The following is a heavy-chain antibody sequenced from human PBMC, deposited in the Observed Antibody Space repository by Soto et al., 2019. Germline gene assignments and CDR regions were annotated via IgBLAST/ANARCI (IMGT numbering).Heavy chain of an antibody. D-gene: IGHD2-15*01. Sequence: QLLLQESGPGLVKPSETLSLTCTVSGGPINSGNYYWGWIRQPPGKGLEWIGRIFSDATTYYNPSIKSRVIIAVDTSKNQFSLKVTSVTASDTAIFYCLRLVTAAGAGDNWGQGTRVTVSS. J-gene: IGHJ4*02. CDR3: LRLVTAAGAGDN. V-gene: IGHV4-39*01. CDR1: GGPINSGNYY. CDR2: IFSDATT.